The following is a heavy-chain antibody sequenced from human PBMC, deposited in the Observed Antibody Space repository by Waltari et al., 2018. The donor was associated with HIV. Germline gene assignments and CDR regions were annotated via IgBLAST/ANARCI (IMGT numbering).Heavy chain of an antibody. CDR3: SRIPAAIGAFDI. J-gene: IGHJ3*02. V-gene: IGHV3-30*02. Sequence: LEWVAFIRYDGSNKYYADSVKGRFTISRDNSKNTLYLQMNSLRAEDTAVYYASRIPAAIGAFDIWGQGTMVTVSS. D-gene: IGHD2-2*01. CDR2: IRYDGSNK.